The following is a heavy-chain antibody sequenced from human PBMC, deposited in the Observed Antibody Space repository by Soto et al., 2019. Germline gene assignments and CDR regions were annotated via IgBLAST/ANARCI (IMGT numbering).Heavy chain of an antibody. CDR2: IIPIFGTA. CDR3: AGSQLHDAFYL. CDR1: VGTFSSYA. Sequence: QVQLVQSGAEVKKPGSSVKVSCNASVGTFSSYAISWVRQAPGQGLEWMGGIIPIFGTANYAQKFQGRVTITADESTSTAYIELRRLRSEDTVVYYCAGSQLHDAFYLWGQGTMVTLSS. V-gene: IGHV1-69*01. J-gene: IGHJ3*01. D-gene: IGHD2-2*01.